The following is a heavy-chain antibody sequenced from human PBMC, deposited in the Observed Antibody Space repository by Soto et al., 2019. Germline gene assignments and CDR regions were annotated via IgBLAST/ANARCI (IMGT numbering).Heavy chain of an antibody. J-gene: IGHJ6*03. Sequence: SETLSLTCTVSGGSISSCGYYWSWIRQHPGKGLEWIGYIYYSGSTHYNPSLKSRVTISVDTSKNQFSLKLSSVTAADTAVYYCARASYFDWFYMDVWGKGTTVTVPS. V-gene: IGHV4-31*03. CDR2: IYYSGST. D-gene: IGHD3-9*01. CDR3: ARASYFDWFYMDV. CDR1: GGSISSCGYY.